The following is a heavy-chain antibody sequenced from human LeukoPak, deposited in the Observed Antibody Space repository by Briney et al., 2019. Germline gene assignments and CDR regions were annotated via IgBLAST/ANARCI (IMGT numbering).Heavy chain of an antibody. V-gene: IGHV3-21*01. Sequence: GGSLRLSCAASGFTFSSYSMNWVRQAPGKGLEWVSSISSSSSYIYYADSVKGRFTISRDNAKNSLYLQMNSLRAEDTAVYYCAKLRFNDYYYYMDVWGKGTTVTISS. CDR1: GFTFSSYS. CDR2: ISSSSSYI. J-gene: IGHJ6*03. CDR3: AKLRFNDYYYYMDV. D-gene: IGHD4-23*01.